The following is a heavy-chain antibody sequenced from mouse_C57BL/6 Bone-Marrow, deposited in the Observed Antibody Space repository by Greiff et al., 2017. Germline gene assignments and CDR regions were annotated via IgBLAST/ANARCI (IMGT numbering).Heavy chain of an antibody. V-gene: IGHV1-54*01. CDR3: AISKNCDTWFAY. Sequence: QVQLQQSGAELVRPGTSVKVSCKASGYAFTNYLIEWVKQRPGQGLEWIGVINPGSGGTNYNEKFKGKATLTADKSSSTAYMQLSSLTAEDSAVYFGAISKNCDTWFAYWGQGTLVTVSA. CDR1: GYAFTNYL. J-gene: IGHJ3*01. CDR2: INPGSGGT. D-gene: IGHD4-1*01.